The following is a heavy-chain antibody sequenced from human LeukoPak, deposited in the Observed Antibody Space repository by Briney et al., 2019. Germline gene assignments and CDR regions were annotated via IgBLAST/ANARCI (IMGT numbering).Heavy chain of an antibody. V-gene: IGHV4-59*01. CDR2: IYYSGST. D-gene: IGHD2-15*01. CDR1: GGSISSYY. CDR3: ARGVGGLGSYYYYGMDV. J-gene: IGHJ6*02. Sequence: SETLSLTCTVSGGSISSYYWSWIRQPPGKGLEWIGYIYYSGSTNYNPSVKSRVTISVDASTDQFSLKLRSVTAADTAVYYCARGVGGLGSYYYYGMDVWGQGTTVTVS.